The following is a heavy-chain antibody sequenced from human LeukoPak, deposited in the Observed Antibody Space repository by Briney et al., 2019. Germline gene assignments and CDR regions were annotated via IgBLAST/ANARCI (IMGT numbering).Heavy chain of an antibody. Sequence: SVKVSCKASGGTFSSYAISWVRQAPGQGLEWMGRIIPILGIANYAQKFQGRVTITADKSTSTAYMELSSLRSEDTAVYYCASDIPRITMVRGVMKAFDIWGQGTMVTVSS. D-gene: IGHD3-10*01. CDR1: GGTFSSYA. CDR2: IIPILGIA. V-gene: IGHV1-69*04. J-gene: IGHJ3*02. CDR3: ASDIPRITMVRGVMKAFDI.